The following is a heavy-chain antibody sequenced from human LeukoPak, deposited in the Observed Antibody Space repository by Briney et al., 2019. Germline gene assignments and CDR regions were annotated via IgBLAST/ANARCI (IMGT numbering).Heavy chain of an antibody. D-gene: IGHD2-15*01. CDR3: YSGSFP. Sequence: GGSLRLSCAASGFTLSSYDMSWVRQAPGKGLEWVSTISGSGGRTNYADSVKGRYTISRDNSKNTLYLQMNSLRAEDTAVYYCYSGSFPWGQGTLVTVSS. J-gene: IGHJ5*02. V-gene: IGHV3-23*01. CDR2: ISGSGGRT. CDR1: GFTLSSYD.